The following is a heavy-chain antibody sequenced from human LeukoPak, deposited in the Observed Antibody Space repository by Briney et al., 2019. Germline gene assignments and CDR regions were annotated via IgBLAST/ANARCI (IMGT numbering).Heavy chain of an antibody. CDR2: IYYSGST. D-gene: IGHD3-22*01. CDR1: GFTFSSYS. J-gene: IGHJ3*02. Sequence: GSLRLSCAASGFTFSSYSMNWIRQPPGKGLEWIGYIYYSGSTNYNPSLKSRVTISVDTSKNQFSLKLSSVTAADTAVYYCARPMDYYDSSGFGAFDIWGQGTMVTVSS. V-gene: IGHV4-59*08. CDR3: ARPMDYYDSSGFGAFDI.